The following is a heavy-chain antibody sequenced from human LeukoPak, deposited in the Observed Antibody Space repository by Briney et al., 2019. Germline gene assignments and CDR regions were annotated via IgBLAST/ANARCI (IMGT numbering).Heavy chain of an antibody. CDR2: IKQDGSEK. V-gene: IGHV3-7*01. Sequence: GGSLRLSCAASGLTFSSIYMSWVRQAPGKGLEWVANIKQDGSEKYYVDSVKGRFTISRDNAKNSLYLQMNSLRAEDTAVYYCARDIYELGDWFDPWGQGTLVTVSS. CDR1: GLTFSSIY. J-gene: IGHJ5*02. D-gene: IGHD1-7*01. CDR3: ARDIYELGDWFDP.